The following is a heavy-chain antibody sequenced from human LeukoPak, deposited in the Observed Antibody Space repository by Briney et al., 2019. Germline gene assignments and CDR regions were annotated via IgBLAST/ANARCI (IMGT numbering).Heavy chain of an antibody. CDR2: IYSGGTT. CDR3: ARLITMFRGPPEHFDY. D-gene: IGHD3-10*01. Sequence: GGSLRLSCAASGFSVSSTYMSWVRQAPGKGLESVSLIYSGGTTDYADSVEGRFSISRDNSKNTLYLQMNSLRAEDTAVYYCARLITMFRGPPEHFDYWGQGTLVTVSS. CDR1: GFSVSSTY. J-gene: IGHJ4*02. V-gene: IGHV3-53*01.